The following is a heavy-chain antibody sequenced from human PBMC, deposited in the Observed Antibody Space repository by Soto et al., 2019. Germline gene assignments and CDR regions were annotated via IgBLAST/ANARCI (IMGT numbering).Heavy chain of an antibody. J-gene: IGHJ5*02. CDR2: ISSSSSYI. CDR1: GFTFSSFS. D-gene: IGHD3-22*01. CDR3: ARAKYYYDSHTGGWFDP. Sequence: GGSLRLSCAASGFTFSSFSMNWVRQAPGKGLEWVSSISSSSSYIYYADSVKGRFTISRDNAKNSLYLQMNSLRAEDTAAYYCARAKYYYDSHTGGWFDPWGQGTLVTVSS. V-gene: IGHV3-21*01.